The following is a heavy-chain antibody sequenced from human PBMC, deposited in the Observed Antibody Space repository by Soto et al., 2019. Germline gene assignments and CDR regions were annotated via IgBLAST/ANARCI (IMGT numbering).Heavy chain of an antibody. Sequence: PGESLKISCKGSGYSFTSYWIGWVRQMPGKGLEWMGIIYPGDSDTRYSPSFQGQVTISADKSISTAYLQWSSLKASDTAMYYCARHGDIVVLVAATEAYAFDISGQGTIVTVSS. CDR2: IYPGDSDT. CDR3: ARHGDIVVLVAATEAYAFDI. D-gene: IGHD2-15*01. V-gene: IGHV5-51*01. J-gene: IGHJ3*02. CDR1: GYSFTSYW.